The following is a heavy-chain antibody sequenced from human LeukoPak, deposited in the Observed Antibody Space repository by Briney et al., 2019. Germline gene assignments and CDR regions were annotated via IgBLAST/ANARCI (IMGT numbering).Heavy chain of an antibody. CDR3: EALLWSGRGGEDY. CDR1: GFTFSSYA. Sequence: GGSLRLSCAASGFTFSSYAMSWVRQAPGKGLEWVSAISGSGGSTYYADSVKGRFTISRDNSKNTLYLQMNSLRAEDTAVYYCEALLWSGRGGEDYWGQGTLVTVSS. CDR2: ISGSGGST. D-gene: IGHD3-10*01. V-gene: IGHV3-23*01. J-gene: IGHJ4*02.